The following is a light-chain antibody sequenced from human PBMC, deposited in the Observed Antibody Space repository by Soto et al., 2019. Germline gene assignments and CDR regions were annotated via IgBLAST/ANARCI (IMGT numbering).Light chain of an antibody. J-gene: IGKJ4*01. CDR2: GAS. V-gene: IGKV3-15*01. CDR3: HQYNACPLT. CDR1: HSLSSK. Sequence: EIVMTQSPATLSVSPGERASLSCRASHSLSSKLAWYQHKPGQAPRLVIYGASTRATGVPARFSGSGSATDCTLTISSLQSEDFAVYFCHQYNACPLTFGGGRNVESK.